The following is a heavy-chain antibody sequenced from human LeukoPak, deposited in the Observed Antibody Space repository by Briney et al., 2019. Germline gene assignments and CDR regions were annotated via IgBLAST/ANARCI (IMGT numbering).Heavy chain of an antibody. Sequence: NPSETLSLTCTVSGCSISSYYWSWIRQPPGKGLEWIGYIYYSGSTNYNPSLKSRVTISVDTSKNQFSLKVSSVTAADTAVYYCARRGGSGRSFDYWGQGTLVTVSS. CDR1: GCSISSYY. J-gene: IGHJ4*02. V-gene: IGHV4-59*01. CDR2: IYYSGST. CDR3: ARRGGSGRSFDY. D-gene: IGHD3-10*01.